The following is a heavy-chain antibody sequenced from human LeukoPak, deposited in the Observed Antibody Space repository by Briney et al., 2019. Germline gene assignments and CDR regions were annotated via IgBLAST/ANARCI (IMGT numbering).Heavy chain of an antibody. CDR1: GFTFSSYW. V-gene: IGHV3-74*01. J-gene: IGHJ6*03. D-gene: IGHD1-26*01. CDR2: INSDGSST. Sequence: GRSLRLSCAASGFTFSSYWMHWVRQAPGKGLVWVSRINSDGSSTSYADSVKGRFTISRDNAKNSLYLQMNSLRDEDTAVYYCARDPYSGSYGDYYYYYMDVWGKGTTVTISS. CDR3: ARDPYSGSYGDYYYYYMDV.